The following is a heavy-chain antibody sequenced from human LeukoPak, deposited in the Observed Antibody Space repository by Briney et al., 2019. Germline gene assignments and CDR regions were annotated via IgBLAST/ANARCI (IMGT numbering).Heavy chain of an antibody. V-gene: IGHV3-21*01. CDR3: ARDYYGSGSYYWFDP. D-gene: IGHD3-10*01. CDR2: ISSSSSYI. CDR1: GFTSSSYS. Sequence: GGSLRLSCAASGFTSSSYSMNWVRQAPGKGLEWVSSISSSSSYIYYADSVKGRFTISRDNAKNSLYLQMNSLRAEDTAVYYCARDYYGSGSYYWFDPWGQGTLVTVSS. J-gene: IGHJ5*02.